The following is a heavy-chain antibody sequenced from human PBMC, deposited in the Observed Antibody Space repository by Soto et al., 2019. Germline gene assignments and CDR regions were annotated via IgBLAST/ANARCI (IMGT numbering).Heavy chain of an antibody. J-gene: IGHJ6*02. CDR3: AREGGYFDSSGSGVYHYYGVDV. Sequence: QVQLQESGPGLVKPSQTLSLTCTVSGGPISPYFWSWIRQPAGKGLEWIGRIYYTGSTNYNPPLKSRVSMSLDTARNQISLKVKSVTAADTAVYYCAREGGYFDSSGSGVYHYYGVDVWGRGTTVTVSS. D-gene: IGHD3-22*01. CDR2: IYYTGST. CDR1: GGPISPYF. V-gene: IGHV4-4*07.